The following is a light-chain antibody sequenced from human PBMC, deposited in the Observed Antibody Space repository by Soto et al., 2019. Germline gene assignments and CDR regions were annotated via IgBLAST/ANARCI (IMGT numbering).Light chain of an antibody. Sequence: EIVLTQSPGTLSLSPGERATLSCRASQSVSSSYLAWYQQKPGQAPRLLIYGASSRATGIPDRFSGSGSGTYFPLTISRLEPEDFAVYYCQPYGSSPKTFGQGTKVEIK. J-gene: IGKJ1*01. CDR3: QPYGSSPKT. CDR2: GAS. CDR1: QSVSSSY. V-gene: IGKV3-20*01.